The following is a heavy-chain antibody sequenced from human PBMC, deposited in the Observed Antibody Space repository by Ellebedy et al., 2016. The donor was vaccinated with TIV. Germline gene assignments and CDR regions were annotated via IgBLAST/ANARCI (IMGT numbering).Heavy chain of an antibody. Sequence: SETLSLTCTVSGSSISDYYWTWIRQPPGRGLEWVGFVYDTLGSSTYSPSLKSRVSISVDTSTSQISLRLKSVTAADTAVYYCARHAVVPTPGFEYWGPGALVTVSS. V-gene: IGHV4-59*08. J-gene: IGHJ4*02. CDR1: GSSISDYY. CDR2: VYDTLGSS. CDR3: ARHAVVPTPGFEY. D-gene: IGHD2-15*01.